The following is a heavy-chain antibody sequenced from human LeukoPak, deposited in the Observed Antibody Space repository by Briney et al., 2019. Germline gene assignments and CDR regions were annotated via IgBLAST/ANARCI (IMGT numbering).Heavy chain of an antibody. V-gene: IGHV3-9*01. Sequence: SLRLSFAASGFTFHDYAMHGVRQAPGQGLEWVSGLSWDSANIGYADSVKGRFTISRDNAKNSLYLQMNSLRVEDAASYYCAKSPYYYDSSGSPFDFWGQGTLVTVSS. CDR1: GFTFHDYA. J-gene: IGHJ4*02. CDR3: AKSPYYYDSSGSPFDF. D-gene: IGHD3-22*01. CDR2: LSWDSANI.